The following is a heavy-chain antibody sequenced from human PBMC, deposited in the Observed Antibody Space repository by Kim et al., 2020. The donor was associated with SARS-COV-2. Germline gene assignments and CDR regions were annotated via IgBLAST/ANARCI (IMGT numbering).Heavy chain of an antibody. J-gene: IGHJ5*02. CDR1: GYTLPELS. CDR2: FDPEDGET. D-gene: IGHD2-15*01. CDR3: ATATVVVVAATTWFDP. Sequence: ASVNVSCKLSGYTLPELSMHWVRQAPGKGLEWMGGFDPEDGETIYAQKFQGRVTMTEDTSTDTAYMELSSLRSEDTAVYYCATATVVVVAATTWFDPWGQGTLVTVSS. V-gene: IGHV1-24*01.